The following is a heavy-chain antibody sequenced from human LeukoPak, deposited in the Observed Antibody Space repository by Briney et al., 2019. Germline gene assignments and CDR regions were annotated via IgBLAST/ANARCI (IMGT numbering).Heavy chain of an antibody. CDR2: ISCSGGST. CDR3: AKDSGYSYGGAFDI. D-gene: IGHD5-18*01. CDR1: GFTFSNYA. J-gene: IGHJ3*02. V-gene: IGHV3-23*01. Sequence: GGSLRLSCAASGFTFSNYAMSWVRQAPGKGLEWVSAISCSGGSTYYADYVKGRFTISRDNSQNTLYLQMNSLRAEDTAVYYCAKDSGYSYGGAFDIWGQGTMVTVSS.